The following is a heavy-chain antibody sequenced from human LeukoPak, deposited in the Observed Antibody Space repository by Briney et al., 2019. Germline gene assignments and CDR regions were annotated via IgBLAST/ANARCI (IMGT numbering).Heavy chain of an antibody. Sequence: PSETLSLTCTVSGGSISSSSYYWGWIRQPPGKGLEWIGSIYYSGSTYYNPSLKSRVTISVDTSKNQFSLKLSSVTAADTAVYYCARDPIDSSGYYYYYGMDVWGQGTTVTVSS. CDR2: IYYSGST. CDR3: ARDPIDSSGYYYYYGMDV. J-gene: IGHJ6*02. CDR1: GGSISSSSYY. V-gene: IGHV4-39*07. D-gene: IGHD3-22*01.